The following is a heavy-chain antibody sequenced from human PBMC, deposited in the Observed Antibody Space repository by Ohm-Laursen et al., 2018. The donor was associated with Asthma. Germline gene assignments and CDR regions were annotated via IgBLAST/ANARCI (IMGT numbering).Heavy chain of an antibody. V-gene: IGHV1-46*01. D-gene: IGHD6-19*01. CDR1: GYTFTSYY. Sequence: ASVKVSCKASGYTFTSYYMHWVRQAPGQGLEWMGIINPSGGSTSYAQKFQGRVTMTRDTSTSTVYMELSSLRSEDTAVYYYARGGGYIAVASSFDYWGQGTLVTVSS. J-gene: IGHJ4*02. CDR3: ARGGGYIAVASSFDY. CDR2: INPSGGST.